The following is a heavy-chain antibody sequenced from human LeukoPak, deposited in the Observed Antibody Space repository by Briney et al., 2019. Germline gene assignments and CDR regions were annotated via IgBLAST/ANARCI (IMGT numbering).Heavy chain of an antibody. CDR1: GFTFGDHT. V-gene: IGHV3-23*01. CDR3: AKLVPSDDFWSGYLGWFDP. Sequence: PGGSRRLSCTGSGFTFGDHTMNWVRQAPGKGLEWVSAISGSGGSTYYADSVKGRFTISRDNSKNTLYLQMNSLRAEDTAVYYCAKLVPSDDFWSGYLGWFDPWGQGTLVTVSS. CDR2: ISGSGGST. J-gene: IGHJ5*02. D-gene: IGHD3-3*01.